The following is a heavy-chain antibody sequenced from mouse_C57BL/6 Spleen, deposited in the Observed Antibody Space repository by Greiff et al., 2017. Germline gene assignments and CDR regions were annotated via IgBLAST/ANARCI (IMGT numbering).Heavy chain of an antibody. CDR1: GYTFTSYW. V-gene: IGHV1-55*01. D-gene: IGHD2-2*01. CDR2: IYPGSGST. CDR3: AGSDYGYTWFAY. Sequence: QVQLQQPGAELVKPGASVKMSCKASGYTFTSYWITWVKQRPGQGLEWIGDIYPGSGSTNYNEKFKSKATLTVDTSSSTAYMQLSSLTSEDSAVYYGAGSDYGYTWFAYWGQGTLVTVSA. J-gene: IGHJ3*01.